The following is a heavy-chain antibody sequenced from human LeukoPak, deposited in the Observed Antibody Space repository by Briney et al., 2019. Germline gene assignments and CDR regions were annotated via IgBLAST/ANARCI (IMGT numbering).Heavy chain of an antibody. Sequence: GGSLRLSCAASGFSFNSYSMSWARQAPGKGLEWVSSISASGGRLDYADSVRGRFTISRDNPKNTLYLQMGSLTAEDTAVYYCGKNPQPAGHIYFDSWGQGTLVTVSS. D-gene: IGHD1-1*01. CDR1: GFSFNSYS. CDR3: GKNPQPAGHIYFDS. CDR2: ISASGGRL. V-gene: IGHV3-23*01. J-gene: IGHJ4*02.